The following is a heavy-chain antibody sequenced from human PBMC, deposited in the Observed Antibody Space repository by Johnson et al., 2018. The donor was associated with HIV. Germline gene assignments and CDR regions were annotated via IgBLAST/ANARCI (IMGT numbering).Heavy chain of an antibody. CDR2: ISWNGGSI. CDR3: AKPAGGGIAARNAFDI. J-gene: IGHJ3*02. V-gene: IGHV3-9*01. D-gene: IGHD6-6*01. CDR1: GFTFDDFA. Sequence: VQVVESGGGLIQPGRSLRLSCAASGFTFDDFAMHWVRQAPGKGLEWVSRISWNGGSIDYADSVKGRFTISRDNAKNSRYLQMNSLRPEDTALYYCAKPAGGGIAARNAFDIWGQGTLVTVSS.